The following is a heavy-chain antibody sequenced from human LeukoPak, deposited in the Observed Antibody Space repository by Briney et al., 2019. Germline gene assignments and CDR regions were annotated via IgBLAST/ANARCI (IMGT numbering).Heavy chain of an antibody. CDR2: IWYDASNK. CDR3: ARNLRKYGSNSEYFDY. CDR1: GFTFSSHG. D-gene: IGHD4-23*01. J-gene: IGHJ4*02. Sequence: GGSLRLSCAASGFTFSSHGMHWVRQAPGKGLEWVAVIWYDASNKYYADSVKGRFTVSRYNSQNTLYLQMNSLRAEDTAMYYCARNLRKYGSNSEYFDYWGQGTVVTVSS. V-gene: IGHV3-33*01.